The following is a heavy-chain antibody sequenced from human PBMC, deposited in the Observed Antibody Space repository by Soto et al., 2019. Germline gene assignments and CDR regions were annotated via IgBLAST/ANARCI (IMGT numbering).Heavy chain of an antibody. CDR1: GGTFSSYA. Sequence: QVQLVQSGAEVKKPGSSVKVSCKASGGTFSSYAISWVRQAPGQGLEWMGGIIPIFGTANYAQKFQGRVTITADESTSTAYMELSSLRSEDTAVYYCARGLSGAPATYYYFYCGMDVRGQGTTVTVSS. CDR3: ARGLSGAPATYYYFYCGMDV. D-gene: IGHD2-2*01. J-gene: IGHJ6*02. CDR2: IIPIFGTA. V-gene: IGHV1-69*01.